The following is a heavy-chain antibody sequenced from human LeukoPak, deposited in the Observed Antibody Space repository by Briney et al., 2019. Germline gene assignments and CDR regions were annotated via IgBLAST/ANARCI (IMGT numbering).Heavy chain of an antibody. D-gene: IGHD6-19*01. CDR3: AKETYSSGWYELDY. CDR2: TRYDGSNK. J-gene: IGHJ4*02. Sequence: GGSLRLSCAASGFTFSSYGMHWVRQAPGKGLEWVAFTRYDGSNKYYADSVKGRFTISRHNSKNTLYLQMNSLRAEDTAVYYCAKETYSSGWYELDYWGQGTLVTVSS. CDR1: GFTFSSYG. V-gene: IGHV3-30*02.